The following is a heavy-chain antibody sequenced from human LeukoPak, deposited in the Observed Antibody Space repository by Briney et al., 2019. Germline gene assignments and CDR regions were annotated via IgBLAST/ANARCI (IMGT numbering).Heavy chain of an antibody. CDR1: VFTLSSYW. J-gene: IGHJ5*02. V-gene: IGHV3-7*01. CDR3: ARETPRVIVVVPAAMGGGGWFDP. Sequence: GGSLRLSCAASVFTLSSYWMSWIRQAPGEGLEGVANIKQDGREKYYVDSVKGRYTIYRDNAKNSLYLQMNSLRAGDTAVYYCARETPRVIVVVPAAMGGGGWFDPWGQGTLVTVSS. CDR2: IKQDGREK. D-gene: IGHD2-2*01.